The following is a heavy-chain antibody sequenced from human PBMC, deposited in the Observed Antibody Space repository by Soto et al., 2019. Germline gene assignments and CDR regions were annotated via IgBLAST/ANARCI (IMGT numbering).Heavy chain of an antibody. V-gene: IGHV4-4*07. Sequence: QVQLQESGPGLVKPSETLSLTCTVSGGSISSYYWSWIRQPAGKGLEWIGRIYTSGSTNYNPSLKSRVTMSVDTSKNQFSLKLSSVTAAVTAVYYCARDQKVYSSSWYWSHYYGMDVWGQGTTVTVSS. CDR2: IYTSGST. J-gene: IGHJ6*02. CDR1: GGSISSYY. D-gene: IGHD6-13*01. CDR3: ARDQKVYSSSWYWSHYYGMDV.